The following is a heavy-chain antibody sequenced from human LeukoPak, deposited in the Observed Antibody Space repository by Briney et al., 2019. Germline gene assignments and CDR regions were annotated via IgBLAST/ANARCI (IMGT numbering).Heavy chain of an antibody. Sequence: GGSLRLSCAASGFSFSIYTMNWVRQAPGKGLEWVSYISSTSSITYYADSVQGRFTISRDNAENSLYLQMNSLRAEDTAVYYCARGDNWNYGIDYWVQGTLVTVSS. J-gene: IGHJ4*02. D-gene: IGHD1-7*01. CDR3: ARGDNWNYGIDY. CDR1: GFSFSIYT. V-gene: IGHV3-48*01. CDR2: ISSTSSIT.